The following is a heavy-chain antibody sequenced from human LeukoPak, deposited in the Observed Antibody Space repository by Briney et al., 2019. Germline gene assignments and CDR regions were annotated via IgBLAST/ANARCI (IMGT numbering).Heavy chain of an antibody. J-gene: IGHJ5*02. CDR2: ISGSGGST. CDR1: GFTFSSYA. V-gene: IGHV3-23*01. D-gene: IGHD6-19*01. CDR3: AKDHEIAVAGDWFDP. Sequence: PGASLRLSCAASGFTFSSYAMSWVRQAPGKGLEWVSAISGSGGSTYYVDSVKGRFTISRDNSKNTLYLQMNSLRAEDTAVYYCAKDHEIAVAGDWFDPWGQGTLVTVSS.